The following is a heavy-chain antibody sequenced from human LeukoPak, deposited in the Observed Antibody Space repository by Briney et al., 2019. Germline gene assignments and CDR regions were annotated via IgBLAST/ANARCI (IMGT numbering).Heavy chain of an antibody. CDR1: GFTFSSYA. J-gene: IGHJ4*02. Sequence: PGGSLRLSCAAPGFTFSSYAMHWVRQAPGKGLEWVAVISYDGSNKYYADSVKGRFTISRDNSKNTLYLQMNSLRAEDTAVYYCASPPRYCSGGSCYSVRSYYFDYWGQGTLVTVSS. D-gene: IGHD2-15*01. V-gene: IGHV3-30*04. CDR3: ASPPRYCSGGSCYSVRSYYFDY. CDR2: ISYDGSNK.